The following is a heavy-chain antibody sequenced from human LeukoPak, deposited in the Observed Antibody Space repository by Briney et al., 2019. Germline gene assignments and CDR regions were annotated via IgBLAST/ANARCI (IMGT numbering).Heavy chain of an antibody. CDR1: GYTFTGYY. CDR3: ARAEWFGELLSGY. Sequence: ASVKVSCKASGYTFTGYYMHWVRQAPGQGLEWMGWINPNSGGTNYAQKFQGRVTMTRDTSISTVYMELSRLRSDDTAVYYCARAEWFGELLSGYWGQGTLVTVSS. CDR2: INPNSGGT. D-gene: IGHD3-10*01. J-gene: IGHJ4*02. V-gene: IGHV1-2*02.